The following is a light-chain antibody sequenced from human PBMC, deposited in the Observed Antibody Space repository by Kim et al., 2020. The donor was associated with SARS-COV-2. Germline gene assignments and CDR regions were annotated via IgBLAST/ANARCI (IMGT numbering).Light chain of an antibody. Sequence: ARNTAKIYCGGDNVGSNAENWYRRMRNHAPDLVISHEDDRPSGTPERFSDYRSGNTASLTVSGVEAGDEADYYCQVWDGRIDKYVFGTGTKVTVL. CDR1: NVGSNA. CDR2: HED. J-gene: IGLJ1*01. CDR3: QVWDGRIDKYV. V-gene: IGLV3-21*04.